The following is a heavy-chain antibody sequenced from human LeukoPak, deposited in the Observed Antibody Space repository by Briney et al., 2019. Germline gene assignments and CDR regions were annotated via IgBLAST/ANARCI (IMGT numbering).Heavy chain of an antibody. D-gene: IGHD3-3*01. Sequence: SETLSLTCTVSGDSISSGDYYWGWLRQPPGKGLEGIGYIYYSGSTYYNPSLKSRVTISVDTSKNQFSLKLSSVTAADTAVYYCAREFDFWSAPDYWGQGTLVTVSS. V-gene: IGHV4-30-4*08. CDR1: GDSISSGDYY. CDR2: IYYSGST. CDR3: AREFDFWSAPDY. J-gene: IGHJ4*02.